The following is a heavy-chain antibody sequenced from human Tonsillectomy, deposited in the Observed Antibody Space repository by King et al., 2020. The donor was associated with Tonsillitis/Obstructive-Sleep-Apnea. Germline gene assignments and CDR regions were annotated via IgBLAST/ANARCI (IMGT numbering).Heavy chain of an antibody. J-gene: IGHJ4*02. D-gene: IGHD3-10*01. CDR3: ANRNYYGSGSYFYYFDY. CDR2: ISGNGGST. Sequence: VQLVESGGDLVQPGGSLRLSCAASGLTFSNYAMSWVRQAPGKGLEWVSAISGNGGSTYYADSVKGRFTIPREHSKNTLYLQMNSLRAEDTAVYYCANRNYYGSGSYFYYFDYWGQGTLVTVSS. V-gene: IGHV3-23*04. CDR1: GLTFSNYA.